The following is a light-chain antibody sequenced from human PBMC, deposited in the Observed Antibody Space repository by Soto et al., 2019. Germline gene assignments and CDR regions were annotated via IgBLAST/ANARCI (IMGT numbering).Light chain of an antibody. CDR2: DTS. J-gene: IGKJ4*01. V-gene: IGKV3-20*01. CDR1: QSLGRRY. Sequence: VLTQSPGTLSLSPGERATLSCRASQSLGRRYLAWYQQKPGQAPRLLIYDTSDRASDIPDRFSGSGSGTDFSLTISRLVPEDSAVYYCQHQGTFGGGTKVEIK. CDR3: QHQGT.